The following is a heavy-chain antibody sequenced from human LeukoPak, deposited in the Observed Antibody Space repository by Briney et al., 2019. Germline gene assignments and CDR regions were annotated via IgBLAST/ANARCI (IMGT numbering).Heavy chain of an antibody. D-gene: IGHD3-22*01. CDR1: GGSISSYY. CDR2: IYYSGST. CDR3: ARAPTYYYDSSGPRRGYYFDY. Sequence: PSETLSLTCTVSGGSISSYYWSWIRQPPGKGLEWIGYIYYSGSTNYNPSLKSRVTISVDTSKNQFSLKLSSVTAADTAVYYCARAPTYYYDSSGPRRGYYFDYWGQGTLVTVSS. V-gene: IGHV4-59*12. J-gene: IGHJ4*02.